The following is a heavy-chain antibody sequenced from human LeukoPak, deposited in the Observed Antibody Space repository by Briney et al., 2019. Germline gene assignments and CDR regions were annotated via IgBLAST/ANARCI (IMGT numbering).Heavy chain of an antibody. J-gene: IGHJ4*02. V-gene: IGHV1-2*02. D-gene: IGHD2-15*01. Sequence: ASVKVSCKASGYTFTGYYMHWVRQAPGQGLEWMGWINPNSGGTKYAQRLQGRVTMTRDPSISTAYMELSRLRSYDTAVYYCARSWRFCSGDSCYPIDYWGQGTLVTVSS. CDR3: ARSWRFCSGDSCYPIDY. CDR2: INPNSGGT. CDR1: GYTFTGYY.